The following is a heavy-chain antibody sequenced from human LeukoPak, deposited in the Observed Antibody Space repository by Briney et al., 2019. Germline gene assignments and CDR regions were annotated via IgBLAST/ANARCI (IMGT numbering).Heavy chain of an antibody. D-gene: IGHD3-22*01. Sequence: ASVKVSCKASGYTFTTYYMHWVRQAPGRGLELMGIISPSSGITGYAQKLEDRVTMARDTSTSTVYMELSSLRSEDTAVYYCARGYYYDSSAGPSEYWGQGTLVTVSS. CDR3: ARGYYYDSSAGPSEY. V-gene: IGHV1-46*01. CDR2: ISPSSGIT. J-gene: IGHJ4*02. CDR1: GYTFTTYY.